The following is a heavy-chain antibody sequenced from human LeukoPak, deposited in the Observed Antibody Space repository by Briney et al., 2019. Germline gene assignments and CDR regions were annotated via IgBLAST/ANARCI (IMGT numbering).Heavy chain of an antibody. D-gene: IGHD1-26*01. CDR3: ARPVYSGSYWFDP. CDR1: GYSVMELS. Sequence: ASVKVSCKVSGYSVMELSMHWVRQAPGKGLEWMGGFDPEDGETIYAQKFQGRVTMTEDTSTDTAYMELSSLRSEDTAVYYCARPVYSGSYWFDPWGQGTLVTVSS. V-gene: IGHV1-24*01. CDR2: FDPEDGET. J-gene: IGHJ5*02.